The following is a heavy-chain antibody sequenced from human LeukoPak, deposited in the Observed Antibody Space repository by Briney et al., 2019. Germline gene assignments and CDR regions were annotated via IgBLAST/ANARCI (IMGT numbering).Heavy chain of an antibody. CDR2: IYYSGST. CDR1: GSSISSSSYY. V-gene: IGHV4-39*02. D-gene: IGHD3-9*01. J-gene: IGHJ4*02. Sequence: PSETLSLTCTVSGSSISSSSYYWGWIRQPSGKGLEWIGSIYYSGSTYYNPSLKSRVTISVDTSKNQFSLKLSSVTAADTAVYYCAREARHYDILTGYSAFDYWGQGTLVTVSS. CDR3: AREARHYDILTGYSAFDY.